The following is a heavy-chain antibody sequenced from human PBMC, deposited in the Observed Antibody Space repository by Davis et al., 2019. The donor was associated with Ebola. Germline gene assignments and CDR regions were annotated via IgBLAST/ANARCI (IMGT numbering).Heavy chain of an antibody. CDR1: GNSFTSHW. V-gene: IGHV5-51*01. Sequence: GESLKISCRDSGNSFTSHWIGWVRQMPGKGLEWMGIIYTGDSDTRYSPSFQGQVTISADKSISTAYLQWSSLKASDTAMYYCARPYYGSGDYYFDYWGQGTLVTVSS. CDR2: IYTGDSDT. J-gene: IGHJ4*02. D-gene: IGHD3-10*01. CDR3: ARPYYGSGDYYFDY.